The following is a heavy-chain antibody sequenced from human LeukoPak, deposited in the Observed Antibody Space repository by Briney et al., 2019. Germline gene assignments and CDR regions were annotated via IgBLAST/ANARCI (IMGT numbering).Heavy chain of an antibody. CDR3: ARDLGGDYEGGDY. CDR2: IYYSGST. Sequence: SETLSLTCTVSGASISSYYWSWIRQPPGKGLEWIGYIYYSGSTNYNPSLKSRVTISVDTSKNQFSLKLSSVTAADTAVYYCARDLGGDYEGGDYWGQGTLVTVSS. V-gene: IGHV4-59*12. D-gene: IGHD2-21*02. CDR1: GASISSYY. J-gene: IGHJ4*02.